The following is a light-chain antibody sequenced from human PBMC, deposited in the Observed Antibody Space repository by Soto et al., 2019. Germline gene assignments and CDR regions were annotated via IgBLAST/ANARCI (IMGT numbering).Light chain of an antibody. J-gene: IGKJ1*01. CDR3: QQYSSFTP. CDR2: KAS. Sequence: IPIAQTPSTPAASVGDRGTITFPASQNIATWLAWYQQKPGKAPKLLIYKASNLQSGVPSRFSGSGSGTEFTLSISSLQPDDFATYYCQQYSSFTPCGQGTKVDIK. CDR1: QNIATW. V-gene: IGKV1-5*03.